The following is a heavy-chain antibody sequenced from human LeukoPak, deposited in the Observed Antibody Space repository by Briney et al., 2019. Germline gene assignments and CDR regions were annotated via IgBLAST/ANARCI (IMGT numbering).Heavy chain of an antibody. D-gene: IGHD2-15*01. Sequence: ASVKVSCKASGYTFTSYGISRVRQAPGQGLEGMGWISAYNGNTHYAQKLQGRVTMTTDTSTSAAYMELRSLRSDGTAVYYCARDVGGGYCSGGSCYPGANWFDPWGQGTLVTVSS. CDR1: GYTFTSYG. CDR3: ARDVGGGYCSGGSCYPGANWFDP. J-gene: IGHJ5*02. CDR2: ISAYNGNT. V-gene: IGHV1-18*04.